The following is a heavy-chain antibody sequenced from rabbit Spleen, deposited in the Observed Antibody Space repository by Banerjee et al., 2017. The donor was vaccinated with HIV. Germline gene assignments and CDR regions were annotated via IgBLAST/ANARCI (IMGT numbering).Heavy chain of an antibody. CDR3: ARDLDGVIGWNFGW. Sequence: EESGGDLVKPGASLTLTCKASGFDFSSDAMCWVRQAPGKGPEWIACIYNGDDTTYYATWVHGRFTISKASSTTVTLQMTSLTAADTATYFCARDLDGVIGWNFGWWGQGTLVTVS. V-gene: IGHV1S47*01. CDR1: GFDFSSDA. J-gene: IGHJ3*01. D-gene: IGHD4-1*01. CDR2: IYNGDDTT.